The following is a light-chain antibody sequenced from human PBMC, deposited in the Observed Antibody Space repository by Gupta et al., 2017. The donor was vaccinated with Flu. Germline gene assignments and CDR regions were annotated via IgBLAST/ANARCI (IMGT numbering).Light chain of an antibody. CDR3: SSCTSSTTVV. Sequence: SSDIGSYNYVSWYQQHPGKAPKLLIYGVTNRPSGVSNRFSGSKSGDTASLTISGLQAEDEADYYCSSCTSSTTVVFGGGTKLTVL. V-gene: IGLV2-14*01. CDR1: SSDIGSYNY. CDR2: GVT. J-gene: IGLJ2*01.